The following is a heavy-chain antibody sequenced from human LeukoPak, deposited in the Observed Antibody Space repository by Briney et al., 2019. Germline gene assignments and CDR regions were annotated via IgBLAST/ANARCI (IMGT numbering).Heavy chain of an antibody. D-gene: IGHD3-16*01. CDR3: ARDGAAGSFDP. V-gene: IGHV1-69*06. CDR2: IIPIFGTA. Sequence: ASVKVSCKASGGTFISYAISWVRQAPGQGLEWMGGIIPIFGTANYAQKFQGRVTITADKSTSTAYMELSSLRSEDTAVYYCARDGAAGSFDPWGQGTLVTVSS. CDR1: GGTFISYA. J-gene: IGHJ5*02.